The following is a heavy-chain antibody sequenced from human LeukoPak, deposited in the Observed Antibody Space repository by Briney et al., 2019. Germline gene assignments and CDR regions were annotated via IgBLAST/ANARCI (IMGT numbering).Heavy chain of an antibody. CDR1: GFTFGDYA. V-gene: IGHV3-49*03. CDR2: IRSKAYGATT. D-gene: IGHD3-22*01. Sequence: GGSLRLSCTASGFTFGDYAMSWFRQAPGKGLQWVGYIRSKAYGATTEYAASVKGRFTISRDDSKSIAYLQMNSLKTEETAVYYCTREYYYHSSGFDYWGQGTLVTVSS. J-gene: IGHJ4*02. CDR3: TREYYYHSSGFDY.